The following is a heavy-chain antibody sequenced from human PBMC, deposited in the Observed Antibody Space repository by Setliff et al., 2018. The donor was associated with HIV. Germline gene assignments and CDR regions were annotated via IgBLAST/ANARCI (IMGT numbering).Heavy chain of an antibody. Sequence: PGGSLRLSCAASGFTFSTYWVHWVRQPPEKGLEWVSGITWSSDSIAYADSVKGRFTTSRDNAKNSLYLQMNSLKPEDTAFYYCVRGYDVLIGSPDSWGQGTLVTVSS. D-gene: IGHD5-12*01. CDR1: GFTFSTYW. CDR3: VRGYDVLIGSPDS. CDR2: ITWSSDSI. J-gene: IGHJ4*02. V-gene: IGHV3-9*01.